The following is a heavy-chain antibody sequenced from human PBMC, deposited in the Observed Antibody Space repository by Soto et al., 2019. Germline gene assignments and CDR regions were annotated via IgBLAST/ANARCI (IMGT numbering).Heavy chain of an antibody. J-gene: IGHJ6*02. Sequence: PSETLSLTCTVSGVSVSSRSYYWSWIRQPPGKGLEWIGYIYYSGSTNYNPSLKSRVTISVDTSKNQFSLKLSSVTAADTAVYYCASVTRTCISTSCYRYYYGMDVWGQGTTVTVS. D-gene: IGHD2-2*02. CDR1: GVSVSSRSYY. CDR2: IYYSGST. V-gene: IGHV4-61*01. CDR3: ASVTRTCISTSCYRYYYGMDV.